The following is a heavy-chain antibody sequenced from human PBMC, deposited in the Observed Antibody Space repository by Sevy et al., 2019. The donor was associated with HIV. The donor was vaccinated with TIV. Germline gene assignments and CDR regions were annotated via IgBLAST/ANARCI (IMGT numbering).Heavy chain of an antibody. Sequence: GGSLRLSCAASGFTFSSYAMSWVRQAPGKGLEWVTFIGYNGADRYYSDSVKGRFAISRDNSKNTLLLQMNSLRAEDTAIYYCVKNTASAGTGGFDYWGQGALVTVSS. D-gene: IGHD6-13*01. CDR3: VKNTASAGTGGFDY. CDR1: GFTFSSYA. CDR2: IGYNGADR. J-gene: IGHJ4*02. V-gene: IGHV3-30*09.